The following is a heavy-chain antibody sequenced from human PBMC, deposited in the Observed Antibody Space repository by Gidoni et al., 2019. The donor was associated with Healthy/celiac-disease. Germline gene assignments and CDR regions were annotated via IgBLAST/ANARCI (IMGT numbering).Heavy chain of an antibody. J-gene: IGHJ4*02. V-gene: IGHV3-7*01. Sequence: EVQLMESGGGLVQPGGSLRLSCAASGFTFSSYWMSWVRQAPGKGLGWVANIKQDGSEKYYVDSVNGRFTISRDTAKNSLYLQMNSLRAEDTAVYYCARDIRMATIFDYFDYWGQGTLVTVSS. D-gene: IGHD5-12*01. CDR3: ARDIRMATIFDYFDY. CDR1: GFTFSSYW. CDR2: IKQDGSEK.